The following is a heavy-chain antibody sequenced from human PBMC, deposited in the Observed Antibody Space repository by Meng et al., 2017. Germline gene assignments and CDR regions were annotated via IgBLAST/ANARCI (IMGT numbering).Heavy chain of an antibody. D-gene: IGHD3-9*01. CDR2: INPNSGGT. J-gene: IGHJ3*02. V-gene: IGHV1-2*02. CDR3: ARGLRYFDWLSSDAFDI. CDR1: GYTFTGYY. Sequence: ASVKVSCKASGYTFTGYYMHWVRQAPGQGLEWMGWINPNSGGTNYAQKFQGRVTITRDTSISTAYMELSRLRSDDTAVYYCARGLRYFDWLSSDAFDIWGQGTMVTVSS.